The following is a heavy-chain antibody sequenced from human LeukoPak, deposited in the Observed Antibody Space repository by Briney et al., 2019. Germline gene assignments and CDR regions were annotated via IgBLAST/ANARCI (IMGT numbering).Heavy chain of an antibody. D-gene: IGHD3-10*01. CDR2: IKQDGSEK. V-gene: IGHV3-7*01. CDR3: AGGIAMVRGGDV. Sequence: PGGSLRLSCAASGLTFSTYWMTWVRQAPGKGREWVANIKQDGSEKNYVDSVRGRFTISRDNAKNSLYLQMNSLRVEDTAVYYCAGGIAMVRGGDVWGKGTTVTVSS. J-gene: IGHJ6*04. CDR1: GLTFSTYW.